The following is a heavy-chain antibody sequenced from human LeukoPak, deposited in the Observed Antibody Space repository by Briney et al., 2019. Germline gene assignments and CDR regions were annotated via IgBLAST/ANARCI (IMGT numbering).Heavy chain of an antibody. CDR2: IYYSGST. D-gene: IGHD3-3*01. CDR3: ARDRGDFWSGYYILDY. V-gene: IGHV4-59*01. Sequence: SETLSLTRTVSGGSISSYYWSWFRQPPGKGLEWIGYIYYSGSTNYNPSLKSRVTISVDTSKNQFSLKLSSVTAADTAVYYCARDRGDFWSGYYILDYWGQGTLVTVSS. J-gene: IGHJ4*02. CDR1: GGSISSYY.